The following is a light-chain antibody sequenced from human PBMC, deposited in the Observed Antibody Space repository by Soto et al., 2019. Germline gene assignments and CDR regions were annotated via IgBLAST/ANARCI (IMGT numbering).Light chain of an antibody. Sequence: QPVLTQPPSVSGAPGQRVTISCTGSSSNIGTGYDVHWYQHLPGTAPKLLIYGNTNRPSGVPDRFSASRSGTSCSLAITGYEADDEGDHYCLTYDRRLTGSVFGTGTKLTVL. J-gene: IGLJ1*01. V-gene: IGLV1-40*01. CDR2: GNT. CDR3: LTYDRRLTGSV. CDR1: SSNIGTGYD.